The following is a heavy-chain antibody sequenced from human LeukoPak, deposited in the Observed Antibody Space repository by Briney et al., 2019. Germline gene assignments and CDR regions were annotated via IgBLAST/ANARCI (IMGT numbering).Heavy chain of an antibody. CDR2: IKQDGSEK. D-gene: IGHD4-23*01. V-gene: IGHV3-7*03. CDR1: GFTFSSYW. CDR3: AKAPSSDYGGNSHYWYFDL. J-gene: IGHJ2*01. Sequence: PGGSLRLSCAASGFTFSSYWMSWVRQAPGKGLEWVANIKQDGSEKYYVDSVKGRFTISRDNAKNSLYLQMNSLRAEDTALYYCAKAPSSDYGGNSHYWYFDLWGRGTLVTVSS.